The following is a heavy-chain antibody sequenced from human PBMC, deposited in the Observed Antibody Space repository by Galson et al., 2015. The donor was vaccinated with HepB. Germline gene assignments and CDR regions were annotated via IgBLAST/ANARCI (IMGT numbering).Heavy chain of an antibody. CDR2: ISYDGSNK. D-gene: IGHD2-2*03. CDR3: ARDGYCGSASCYRLGWFDP. V-gene: IGHV3-30*03. Sequence: SLRLSCAASGFTFNSYGMHWVRQAPGKGLEWVAVISYDGSNKCYADSVKGRLTISRDKSKNTLSLQMNSLRTEDTAVYYCARDGYCGSASCYRLGWFDPWGQGTLVTVSS. J-gene: IGHJ5*02. CDR1: GFTFNSYG.